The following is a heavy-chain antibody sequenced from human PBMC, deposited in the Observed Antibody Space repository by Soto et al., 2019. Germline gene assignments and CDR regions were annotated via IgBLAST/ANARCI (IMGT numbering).Heavy chain of an antibody. CDR1: GFTFSTYS. CDR3: ARDFVAATGFFEY. CDR2: ISSVSSDI. V-gene: IGHV3-21*01. Sequence: GGSLRLSCAASGFTFSTYSMNWVRQAPGKGLEWISSISSVSSDIFYADSVKGRFTISRDNAKNSLYLQMNSLRAEDTAVYYCARDFVAATGFFEYWGQGILVTVSS. D-gene: IGHD6-19*01. J-gene: IGHJ4*02.